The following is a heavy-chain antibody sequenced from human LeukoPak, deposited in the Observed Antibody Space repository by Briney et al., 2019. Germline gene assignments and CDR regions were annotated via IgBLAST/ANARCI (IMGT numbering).Heavy chain of an antibody. J-gene: IGHJ5*02. D-gene: IGHD1-1*01. V-gene: IGHV3-30*02. CDR1: GFTFSSYG. CDR2: IRYDGSKK. CDR3: AGVPWNDP. Sequence: QPGGSLRLSCAASGFTFSSYGMHWVRQAPGKGLEWVAFIRYDGSKKYYADSVKGRLNIYRENPKNTLSLQINTLRDEHTRVYYCAGVPWNDPWGQGTLVTVSS.